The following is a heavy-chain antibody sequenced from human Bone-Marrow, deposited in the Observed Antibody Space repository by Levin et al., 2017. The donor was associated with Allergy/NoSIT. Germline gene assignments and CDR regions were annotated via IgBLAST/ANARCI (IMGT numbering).Heavy chain of an antibody. CDR1: GFTFRSYD. J-gene: IGHJ3*02. CDR2: IGTADDT. D-gene: IGHD1-1*01. V-gene: IGHV3-13*01. Sequence: PGGSLRLSCAASGFTFRSYDMHWVRQVTGKGLEWVSAIGTADDTYYPDSVKGRFAISREDAKNSVYLQMDSLRAGDTAVYYCVRENTGTGRAFDIWGQGTMVTVSS. CDR3: VRENTGTGRAFDI.